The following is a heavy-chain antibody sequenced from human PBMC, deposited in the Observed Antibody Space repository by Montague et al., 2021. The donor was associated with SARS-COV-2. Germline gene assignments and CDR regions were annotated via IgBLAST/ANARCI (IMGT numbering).Heavy chain of an antibody. D-gene: IGHD4-17*01. CDR2: IYYTGST. CDR3: ARDNYGDWGYYGLDV. V-gene: IGHV4-59*01. J-gene: IGHJ6*02. CDR1: GGSIGTYY. Sequence: SETLSLTCTVSGGSIGTYYWNWIRQSPGKGLEWLGYIYYTGSTKYSPSLKSRVTISMDTSRDLLSLRLKSVTAADTAVYYCARDNYGDWGYYGLDVWGQGTTVIVSS.